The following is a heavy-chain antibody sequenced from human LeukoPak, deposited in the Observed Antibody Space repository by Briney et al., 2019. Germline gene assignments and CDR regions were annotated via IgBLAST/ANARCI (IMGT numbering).Heavy chain of an antibody. D-gene: IGHD3-9*01. J-gene: IGHJ4*02. CDR1: GFTFSSYW. CDR3: ARVAEDILTGYYPPFDY. Sequence: GGSLRLSCAASGFTFSSYWMSWVRQAPGKGLEWVANIKQDGSEKYYVDSVKGRFTISRDNAKNSLYLQMNSLRAEDTAVYYCARVAEDILTGYYPPFDYWGQGTLVTVSS. CDR2: IKQDGSEK. V-gene: IGHV3-7*01.